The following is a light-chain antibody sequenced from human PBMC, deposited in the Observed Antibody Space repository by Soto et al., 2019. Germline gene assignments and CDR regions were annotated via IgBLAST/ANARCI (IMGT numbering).Light chain of an antibody. CDR3: SSYAGSKNFVI. J-gene: IGLJ2*01. V-gene: IGLV2-8*01. CDR2: EVS. Sequence: QSALTQPPSASGSPRQSVIISCTGTSSDVGGYNYVSWYEQHPGKAPKLMIYEVSKRPSGVPDRFSGSKSGNTGSLTVSGLQAEDEADYYCSSYAGSKNFVIFGGGTKLTVL. CDR1: SSDVGGYNY.